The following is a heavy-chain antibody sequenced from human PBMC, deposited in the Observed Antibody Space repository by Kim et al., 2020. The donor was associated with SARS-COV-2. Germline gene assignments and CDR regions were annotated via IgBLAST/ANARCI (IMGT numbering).Heavy chain of an antibody. Sequence: SVKGRFTISRDNSKNTLYLQMNSLRAEDTAVYYCARESPYYYDSSGYFDYWGQGTLVTVSS. V-gene: IGHV3-66*01. J-gene: IGHJ4*02. CDR3: ARESPYYYDSSGYFDY. D-gene: IGHD3-22*01.